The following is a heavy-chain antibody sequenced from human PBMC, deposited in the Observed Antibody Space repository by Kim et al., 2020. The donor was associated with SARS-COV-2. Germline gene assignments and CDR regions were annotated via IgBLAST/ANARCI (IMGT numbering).Heavy chain of an antibody. Sequence: GGSLRLSCAASGFTFSSYSMNWVRQAPGKGLEWVSSISSSSSYIYYADSVKGRFTISRDNAKNSLYLQMNSLRAEDTAVYYCARNRYDYVWGSYRPYGMDVWGQGTTVTVSS. V-gene: IGHV3-21*01. CDR1: GFTFSSYS. CDR2: ISSSSSYI. J-gene: IGHJ6*02. D-gene: IGHD3-16*02. CDR3: ARNRYDYVWGSYRPYGMDV.